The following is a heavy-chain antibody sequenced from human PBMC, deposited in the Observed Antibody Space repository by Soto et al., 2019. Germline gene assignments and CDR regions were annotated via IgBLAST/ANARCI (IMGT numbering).Heavy chain of an antibody. CDR2: IYPGDSDT. D-gene: IGHD3-22*01. CDR3: ARLQNYYDSSGYYSPYYYYYGMDV. J-gene: IGHJ6*02. Sequence: GESLKISCKGSGYSFTSYWIGWVRQMPGKGLEWMGIIYPGDSDTRYSPSFQGQVTISADKSISTAYLQWSSLKASDTAVYYCARLQNYYDSSGYYSPYYYYYGMDVWGQGTTVTVSS. V-gene: IGHV5-51*01. CDR1: GYSFTSYW.